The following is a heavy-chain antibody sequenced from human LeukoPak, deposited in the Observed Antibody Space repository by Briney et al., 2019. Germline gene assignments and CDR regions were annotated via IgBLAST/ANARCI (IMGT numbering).Heavy chain of an antibody. V-gene: IGHV4-30-4*08. CDR1: GGSISSGDYY. Sequence: SQTLSLTCTVSGGSISSGDYYWSWIRQPPGKGLEWIGYIYYNGSTYYNPSLKSRVTISVDTSKNQFSLKLSSVTAADTAVYYCARDSGMAGTSFDYWGQGTLVTVSS. CDR3: ARDSGMAGTSFDY. J-gene: IGHJ4*02. D-gene: IGHD6-19*01. CDR2: IYYNGST.